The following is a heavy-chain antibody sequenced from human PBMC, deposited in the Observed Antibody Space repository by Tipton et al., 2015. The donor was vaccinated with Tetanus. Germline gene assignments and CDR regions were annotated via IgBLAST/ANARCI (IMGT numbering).Heavy chain of an antibody. CDR1: GGSISSYY. D-gene: IGHD5-12*01. J-gene: IGHJ4*02. CDR2: VHYSGST. Sequence: TLSLTCTVSGGSISSYYWTWIRQPPGRGLEWIGYVHYSGSTNYSPSLKSRVTISVDTSKNQFSLKLSSVTAADTALFYCARVDSANDRIDHWGQGTLVTVSS. CDR3: ARVDSANDRIDH. V-gene: IGHV4-59*01.